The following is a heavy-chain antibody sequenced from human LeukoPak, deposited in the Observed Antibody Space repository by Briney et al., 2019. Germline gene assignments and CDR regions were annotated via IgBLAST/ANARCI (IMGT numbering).Heavy chain of an antibody. V-gene: IGHV4-34*01. Sequence: PSETLSLTCAVYGGSFSGYYWSWIRQPPGKGLEWIGEINHSGSTNYNPSLKSRVTISVDTSKNQFSLKLSSVTAADTAVYYCARGYGSGSATFFDYWGQGTLVTVSS. CDR3: ARGYGSGSATFFDY. J-gene: IGHJ4*02. CDR1: GGSFSGYY. CDR2: INHSGST. D-gene: IGHD3-10*01.